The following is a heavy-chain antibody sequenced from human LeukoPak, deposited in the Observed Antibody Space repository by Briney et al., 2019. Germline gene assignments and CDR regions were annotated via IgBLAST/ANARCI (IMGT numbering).Heavy chain of an antibody. Sequence: GGSLRLSCAASGFTFSNYWMHWVRQAPGKGLVWVSRINSDGSSTSYADSVKGRFTISRDHAKNTLYLQMNSLSAEDTAVYYCVRDRDLPVAGNGFDSWGQGTLVTVSS. CDR2: INSDGSST. D-gene: IGHD6-19*01. CDR3: VRDRDLPVAGNGFDS. V-gene: IGHV3-74*01. CDR1: GFTFSNYW. J-gene: IGHJ4*02.